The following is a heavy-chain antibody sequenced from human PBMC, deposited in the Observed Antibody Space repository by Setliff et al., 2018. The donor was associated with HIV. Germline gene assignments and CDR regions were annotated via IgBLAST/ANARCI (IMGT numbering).Heavy chain of an antibody. V-gene: IGHV1-18*01. CDR3: ARDDVFKSSSFDY. Sequence: SVKVSCKASGCTFTSSGISWVRQAPGQGLEWMGWISAYNGNTNYAQKLQGRITMTTDPSTSTAYMDLRSLRSDDTAVYYCARDDVFKSSSFDYWGQGTLVTVSS. CDR2: ISAYNGNT. CDR1: GCTFTSSG. D-gene: IGHD6-13*01. J-gene: IGHJ4*02.